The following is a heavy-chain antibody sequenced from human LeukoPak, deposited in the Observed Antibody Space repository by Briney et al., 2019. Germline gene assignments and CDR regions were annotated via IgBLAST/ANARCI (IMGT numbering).Heavy chain of an antibody. CDR3: ARDRRSVDCSGGSCYSGFDP. CDR2: FYYMLNT. D-gene: IGHD2-15*01. Sequence: PSETLCLTCTVPVGSISVYYGSWIRQPPGKRRWWSWYFYYMLNTNYNPSLKSRVTISVDTSKTQFSLKLSSVTAADTAVYYCARDRRSVDCSGGSCYSGFDPWGQGTLVTVSS. V-gene: IGHV4-59*01. CDR1: VGSISVYY. J-gene: IGHJ5*02.